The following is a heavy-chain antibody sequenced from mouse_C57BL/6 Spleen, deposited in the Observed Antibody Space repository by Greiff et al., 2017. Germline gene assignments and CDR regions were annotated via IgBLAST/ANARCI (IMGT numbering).Heavy chain of an antibody. CDR3: ARWGLEAMDY. J-gene: IGHJ4*01. Sequence: VQGVESGPELVKPGASVKISCKASGYAFSSSWMNWVKQRPGKGLEWIGRIYPGDGDTNYNGKFKGKATLTADKSSSTAYMQLSSLTSEDSAVYFCARWGLEAMDYWGQGTSVTVSS. CDR2: IYPGDGDT. V-gene: IGHV1-82*01. D-gene: IGHD2-4*01. CDR1: GYAFSSSW.